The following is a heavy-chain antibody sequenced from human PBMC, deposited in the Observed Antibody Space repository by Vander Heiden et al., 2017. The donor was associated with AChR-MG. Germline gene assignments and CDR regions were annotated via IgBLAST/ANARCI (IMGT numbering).Heavy chain of an antibody. J-gene: IGHJ4*02. CDR3: ARAVSNTNDFGH. V-gene: IGHV1-2*06. Sequence: QVQPVQSGAVVEKPGASVKVSCKASGYTFTGYYMHQVRQAPGQGLEWMGRINPSSGDTNYAQKFQGRVTMARDTSISTAYMELSGLTSDDTAVYYCARAVSNTNDFGHWGQGTLVTVSS. D-gene: IGHD2-8*01. CDR1: GYTFTGYY. CDR2: INPSSGDT.